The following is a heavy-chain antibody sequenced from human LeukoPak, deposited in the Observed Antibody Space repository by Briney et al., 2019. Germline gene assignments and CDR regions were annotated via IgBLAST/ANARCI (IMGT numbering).Heavy chain of an antibody. D-gene: IGHD4-17*01. CDR3: AREDYGDYGY. CDR2: ISSSSSYI. V-gene: IGHV3-21*01. CDR1: GFTFSSYS. J-gene: IGHJ4*02. Sequence: SGGSLRLSCAASGFTFSSYSMNWVRQAPGKGLEWVSSISSSSSYIYYADSVKDRFTISRDNAKNSLYLQMNSLRAEDTAVYYCAREDYGDYGYWGQGTLVTVSS.